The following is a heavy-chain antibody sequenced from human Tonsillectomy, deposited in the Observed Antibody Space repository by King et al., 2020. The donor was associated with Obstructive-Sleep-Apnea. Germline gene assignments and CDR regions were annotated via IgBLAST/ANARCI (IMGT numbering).Heavy chain of an antibody. V-gene: IGHV1-18*01. Sequence: QLVQSEADVKKPGASVKVSCQASGYTFPSFDISWVRQAPGQGLEWMGWISGDNGNTYYAQKRQGRVTMTTDTSTRTAYMELGSLRSDDSAVYYCAAGGAMDVWGQGTTVTVAS. CDR2: ISGDNGNT. J-gene: IGHJ6*02. CDR1: GYTFPSFD. CDR3: AAGGAMDV. D-gene: IGHD4-23*01.